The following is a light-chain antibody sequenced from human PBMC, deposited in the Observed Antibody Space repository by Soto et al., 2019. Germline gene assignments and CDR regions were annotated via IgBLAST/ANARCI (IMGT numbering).Light chain of an antibody. CDR1: QSVSSSY. Sequence: EIVLTQSPGTLSLSPGERVTLSCRASQSVSSSYLAWYQQKPGQAPRLLIYGASSRATGIPDRFSGSGSGTDFTLTISRLEPEDFAVYYCQQYGSSPTTFVQGTKVEIK. J-gene: IGKJ1*01. V-gene: IGKV3-20*01. CDR3: QQYGSSPTT. CDR2: GAS.